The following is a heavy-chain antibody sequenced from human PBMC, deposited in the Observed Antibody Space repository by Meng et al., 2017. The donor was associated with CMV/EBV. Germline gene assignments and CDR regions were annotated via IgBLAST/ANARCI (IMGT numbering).Heavy chain of an antibody. Sequence: GESLKISCKGSGYSFTSYWIGRVRQTPGKGLEWMGIIYPGDSDTRYSPSFQGQVTISADKSISTAYLQWSSLKASDTAMYYCARTNTPQYSSSWYRYYYYGMDVWGQGTTVTVSS. CDR1: GYSFTSYW. V-gene: IGHV5-51*01. CDR2: IYPGDSDT. CDR3: ARTNTPQYSSSWYRYYYYGMDV. J-gene: IGHJ6*02. D-gene: IGHD6-13*01.